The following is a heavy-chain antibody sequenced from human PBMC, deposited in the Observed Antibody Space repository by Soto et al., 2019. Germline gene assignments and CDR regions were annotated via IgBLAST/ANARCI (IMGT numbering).Heavy chain of an antibody. D-gene: IGHD6-6*01. Sequence: GGSLRLSCAASGFTFSSYAMSWVRQAPGKGLEWVSAISGSGGSTYYADSVKGRFTISRDNSKNTLYLQMNSLRAEDTAVYYCAKAGWGIAAHPYYFDYWGQGTLVTVSS. J-gene: IGHJ4*02. CDR3: AKAGWGIAAHPYYFDY. V-gene: IGHV3-23*01. CDR2: ISGSGGST. CDR1: GFTFSSYA.